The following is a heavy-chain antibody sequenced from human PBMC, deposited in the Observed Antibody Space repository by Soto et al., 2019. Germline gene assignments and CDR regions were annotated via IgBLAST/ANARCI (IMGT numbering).Heavy chain of an antibody. CDR3: AKDWDIAVAGLLTY. D-gene: IGHD6-19*01. CDR2: ISGSGGST. J-gene: IGHJ4*02. V-gene: IGHV3-23*01. Sequence: EVQLLESVGGLVQPGGSLRLSCAASGFTFSTYAMSWVRQAPGKGLEWVSAISGSGGSTYYADSVKGRFTISRDNSKNTLYLQMNSLRAEDTAVYYCAKDWDIAVAGLLTYWGQGTLVTVSS. CDR1: GFTFSTYA.